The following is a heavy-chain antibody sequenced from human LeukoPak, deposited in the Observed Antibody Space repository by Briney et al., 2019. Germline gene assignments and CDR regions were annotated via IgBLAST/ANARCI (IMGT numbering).Heavy chain of an antibody. D-gene: IGHD3-10*01. CDR1: GGSFSGYY. CDR3: ARGVVYYGSGSYYNYYYYYMDV. J-gene: IGHJ6*03. Sequence: SETLSLTCAVYGGSFSGYYWSWIRQPPGKGLEWIGEINHSGSTNYSPSLKSRVTISVDTSKNQFSLKLSSVTAADTAVYYCARGVVYYGSGSYYNYYYYYMDVWGKGTTVTVSS. CDR2: INHSGST. V-gene: IGHV4-34*01.